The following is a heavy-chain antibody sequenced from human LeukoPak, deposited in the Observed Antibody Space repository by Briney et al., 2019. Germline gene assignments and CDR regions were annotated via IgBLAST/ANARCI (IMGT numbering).Heavy chain of an antibody. Sequence: SETLSLTCTVSGGSISSYYWNWIRQPPGKGLEWIGSIYYSGSTYYNPSLKRRVTISVDTSKNQFSLKLSSVTATDTAVYYCASGGQQLQNYWGQGTLVTVSS. CDR2: IYYSGST. CDR3: ASGGQQLQNY. CDR1: GGSISSYY. D-gene: IGHD6-13*01. J-gene: IGHJ4*02. V-gene: IGHV4-59*12.